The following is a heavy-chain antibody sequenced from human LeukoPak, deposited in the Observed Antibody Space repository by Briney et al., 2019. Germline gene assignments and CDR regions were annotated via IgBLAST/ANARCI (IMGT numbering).Heavy chain of an antibody. J-gene: IGHJ6*02. Sequence: SETLSLTCAVYGGSFSGYYWSWIRQPPGKGLEWIGEINHSGSTNYNPSLKSRVTISVDTSKNQFSLKLSSVTAADTAVYYCARVVVVAATPRSSLRYGMDVWGQGTTVTVSS. CDR1: GGSFSGYY. D-gene: IGHD2-15*01. V-gene: IGHV4-34*01. CDR3: ARVVVVAATPRSSLRYGMDV. CDR2: INHSGST.